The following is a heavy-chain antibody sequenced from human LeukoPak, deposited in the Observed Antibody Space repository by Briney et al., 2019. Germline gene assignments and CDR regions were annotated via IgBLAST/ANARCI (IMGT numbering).Heavy chain of an antibody. CDR1: GFTSSDYY. D-gene: IGHD2-21*02. Sequence: GGSLRLSCAASGFTSSDYYTSSIRQAPGEGLERGSYISSSGSTIYCAASVKGRFTISRENAKTSLYLQMNSLRAEDTAVYYCASSPIAYCGGDCYQPPGYWGQGTLVTVSS. J-gene: IGHJ4*02. CDR3: ASSPIAYCGGDCYQPPGY. V-gene: IGHV3-11*01. CDR2: ISSSGSTI.